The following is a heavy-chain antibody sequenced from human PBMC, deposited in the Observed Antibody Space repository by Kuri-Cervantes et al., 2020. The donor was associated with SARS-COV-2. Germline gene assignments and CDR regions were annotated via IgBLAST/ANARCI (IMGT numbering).Heavy chain of an antibody. J-gene: IGHJ4*02. CDR2: IDWDDDK. D-gene: IGHD1-26*01. Sequence: SGPTLVKPTQTLTLTCTFSGFSLSTSGMCVSWIRQPPGKALEWLARIDWDDDKYYSTSLKTRLTISKDTSKNQVALTMTNMDPVDTATYYCAWFPVGASHFDYWGQGTLVTVSS. V-gene: IGHV2-70*11. CDR1: GFSLSTSGMC. CDR3: AWFPVGASHFDY.